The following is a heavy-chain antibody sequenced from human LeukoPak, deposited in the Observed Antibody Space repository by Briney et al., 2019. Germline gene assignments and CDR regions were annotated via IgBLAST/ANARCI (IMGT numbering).Heavy chain of an antibody. D-gene: IGHD3-10*01. CDR1: GFTFSNYW. Sequence: GGSLRLSCAASGFTFSNYWMHWVRQAPGKGLVWVSRINSDGSRTTYADSVKGRFTISRDNAKNTLYLQMNSLRAEDTAVYYCVRDEYGSEIYWGQGTLVTVSS. V-gene: IGHV3-74*01. CDR2: INSDGSRT. CDR3: VRDEYGSEIY. J-gene: IGHJ4*02.